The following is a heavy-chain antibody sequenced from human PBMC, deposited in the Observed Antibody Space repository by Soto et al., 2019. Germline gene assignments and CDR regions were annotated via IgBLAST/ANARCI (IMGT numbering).Heavy chain of an antibody. D-gene: IGHD3-16*01. Sequence: GESLKISCKGSGYSFTSYWIGWVRQMPGKGLEWMGIIYPGDSDTRYSPSFQGQVTMTSDTSTSSVYMELRGLTSEDTAVYYCARDVIGHDNYETIGYYFDHWGPGTLVTVSS. V-gene: IGHV5-51*01. J-gene: IGHJ4*02. CDR1: GYSFTSYW. CDR2: IYPGDSDT. CDR3: ARDVIGHDNYETIGYYFDH.